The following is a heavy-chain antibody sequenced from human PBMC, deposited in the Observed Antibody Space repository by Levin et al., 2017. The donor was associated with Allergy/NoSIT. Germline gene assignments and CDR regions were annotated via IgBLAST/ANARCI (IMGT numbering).Heavy chain of an antibody. D-gene: IGHD4-17*01. Sequence: GESLKISCAASGFTFSSYAMSWVRQAPGKGLEWVSAISGSGGSTYYADSVKGRFTISRDNSKNTLYLQMNSLRAEDTAVYYCAKVVYATTVTLPDAFDIWGQGTMVTVSS. J-gene: IGHJ3*02. V-gene: IGHV3-23*01. CDR1: GFTFSSYA. CDR3: AKVVYATTVTLPDAFDI. CDR2: ISGSGGST.